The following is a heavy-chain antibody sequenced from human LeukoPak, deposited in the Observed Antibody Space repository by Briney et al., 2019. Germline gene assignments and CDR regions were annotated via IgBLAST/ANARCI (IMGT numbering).Heavy chain of an antibody. Sequence: GGSLRLSCTASGFTFSNYAMHWVRQAPGKGLEWVAFIRYDGSNKYYADSVKGRFTISRDNSKNTLYLQMNSLRAEDAAVYYCAKDTRGDYGWDFDYWGQGTLVTVSS. CDR1: GFTFSNYA. CDR2: IRYDGSNK. CDR3: AKDTRGDYGWDFDY. J-gene: IGHJ4*02. V-gene: IGHV3-30*02. D-gene: IGHD3-10*01.